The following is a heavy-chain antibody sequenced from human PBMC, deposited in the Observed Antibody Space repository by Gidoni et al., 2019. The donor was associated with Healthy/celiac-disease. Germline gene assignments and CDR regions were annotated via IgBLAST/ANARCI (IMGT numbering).Heavy chain of an antibody. D-gene: IGHD7-27*01. CDR2: SYYRSKLYT. J-gene: IGHJ4*02. CDR3: ARGRYWGFDY. Sequence: QVQLQQPGQGLVKPSQTPSLTCATSGDSPSSNSAAWHWLRQSPSRGLEWLGRSYYRSKLYTDYAVSVKSRITINPDTSKNQFSLQLNSVTPEDTAVYYCARGRYWGFDYWGQGTLVTVSS. V-gene: IGHV6-1*01. CDR1: GDSPSSNSAA.